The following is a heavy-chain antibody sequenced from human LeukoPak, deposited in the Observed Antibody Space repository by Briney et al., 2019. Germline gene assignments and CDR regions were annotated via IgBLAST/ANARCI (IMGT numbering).Heavy chain of an antibody. CDR2: FYPGDSDN. CDR1: GYSFTSYW. Sequence: GESLKISCQASGYSFTSYWVGWVRQMPGKGLEWMGMFYPGDSDNRYSPSFQGQVTISADNSIPTAYLQWSSLRASDTAMYYCARGPRGGNWNEALDYWGQGTLVTVSS. D-gene: IGHD1-1*01. V-gene: IGHV5-51*01. J-gene: IGHJ4*02. CDR3: ARGPRGGNWNEALDY.